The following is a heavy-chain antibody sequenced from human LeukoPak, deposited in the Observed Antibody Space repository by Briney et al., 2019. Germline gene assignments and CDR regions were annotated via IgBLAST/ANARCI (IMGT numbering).Heavy chain of an antibody. CDR1: GFTFSSYA. D-gene: IGHD3-3*01. CDR2: ISGSGGST. J-gene: IGHJ5*02. CDR3: AKGGGDFWSGYSTNWFDP. V-gene: IGHV3-23*01. Sequence: GGSLRLSCAASGFTFSSYAMSWVRQAPGKGLEWVSAISGSGGSTYYADSVKGRFTISRDNSKNTLYLQMNSLRAEDSAVYYCAKGGGDFWSGYSTNWFDPWGQGTLVTVSS.